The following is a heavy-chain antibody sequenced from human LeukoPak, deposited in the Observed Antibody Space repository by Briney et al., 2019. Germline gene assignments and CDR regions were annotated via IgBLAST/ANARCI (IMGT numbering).Heavy chain of an antibody. CDR2: IYTGGRT. Sequence: GGSLRLSCAVSGFIVSDYYMYWVRRAPGKSLEGVSVIYTGGRTLYADSVRGRVTISRDSPKNTLYLQMDSPRAEDTAVYYCARDSSDFGDALDIWGQGTMVTVSS. CDR1: GFIVSDYY. D-gene: IGHD3-3*01. V-gene: IGHV3-53*01. CDR3: ARDSSDFGDALDI. J-gene: IGHJ3*02.